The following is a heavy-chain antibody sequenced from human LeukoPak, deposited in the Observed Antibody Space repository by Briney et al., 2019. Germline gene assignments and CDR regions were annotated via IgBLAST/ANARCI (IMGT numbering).Heavy chain of an antibody. CDR2: INHSGST. D-gene: IGHD3-3*01. Sequence: SETLSLTCAVYGGSFSGYYWSWIRQPPGKGLEWIGEINHSGSTNYNPSLKSRVTISVDTSKNQFSLKLSSVTAADTAVYYCARHYDFWSGYYRGGNYFDYWGQGTLVTVSS. J-gene: IGHJ4*02. V-gene: IGHV4-34*01. CDR1: GGSFSGYY. CDR3: ARHYDFWSGYYRGGNYFDY.